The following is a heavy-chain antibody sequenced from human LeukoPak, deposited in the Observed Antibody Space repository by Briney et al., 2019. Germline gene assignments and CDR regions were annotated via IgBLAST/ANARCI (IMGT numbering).Heavy chain of an antibody. CDR2: IRYDGTNK. CDR3: ANPGTAKYCSGGTCYR. CDR1: GFSFSSYG. V-gene: IGHV3-30*02. Sequence: GGSLRLSCAASGFSFSSYGIHWVRQAPGKGLEWVAYIRYDGTNKYYADSVKGRFTISRDNSKNTLYLQMNSLRAEDTAVYCCANPGTAKYCSGGTCYRWGQGTLVTVSS. D-gene: IGHD2-15*01. J-gene: IGHJ5*02.